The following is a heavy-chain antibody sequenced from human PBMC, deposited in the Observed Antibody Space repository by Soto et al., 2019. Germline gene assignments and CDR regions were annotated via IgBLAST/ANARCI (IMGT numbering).Heavy chain of an antibody. V-gene: IGHV3-11*01. J-gene: IGHJ4*02. Sequence: QVQLVESGGGVVKPEGSLRLSCAASGFTFSDYYMSWIRQAPGKGLEWVSYISSSGYTIYYADSVRGRVTISRDNAKNSLYLQMNSLRVEDTAVYYCASGTTVIAYEFDYWGQGTLVTVSS. CDR2: ISSSGYTI. D-gene: IGHD4-17*01. CDR3: ASGTTVIAYEFDY. CDR1: GFTFSDYY.